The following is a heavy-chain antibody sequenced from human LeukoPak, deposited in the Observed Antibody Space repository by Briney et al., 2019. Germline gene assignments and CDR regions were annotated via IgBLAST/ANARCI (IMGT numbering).Heavy chain of an antibody. J-gene: IGHJ4*02. D-gene: IGHD5-18*01. CDR3: ARRYSYGSPDY. Sequence: KPSETLSLTCAVYGGSLSGYYWSWIRQPPGRGLEWIGEINHRGSTNYNPSLKSRVTISVDTSKNQFSLKLSSVTAADTAVYYCARRYSYGSPDYWGQGTLVTVSS. CDR1: GGSLSGYY. CDR2: INHRGST. V-gene: IGHV4-34*01.